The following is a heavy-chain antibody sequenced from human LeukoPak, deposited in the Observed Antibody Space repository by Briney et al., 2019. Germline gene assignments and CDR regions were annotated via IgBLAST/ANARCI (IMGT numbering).Heavy chain of an antibody. Sequence: GGSLRLSYAATGLHYKSYTINWVRQAPVKGLEWVSSISPSSSYIYYADSVKGRFTISRDSAKNSLYLQMNGLRAEDTAVYYCARVPREVAGALYSWYFDLWGRGTLVTVSS. CDR1: GLHYKSYT. CDR3: ARVPREVAGALYSWYFDL. V-gene: IGHV3-21*01. J-gene: IGHJ2*01. CDR2: ISPSSSYI. D-gene: IGHD6-13*01.